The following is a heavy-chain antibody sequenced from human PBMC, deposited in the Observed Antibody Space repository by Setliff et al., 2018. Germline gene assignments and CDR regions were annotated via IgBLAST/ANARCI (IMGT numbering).Heavy chain of an antibody. J-gene: IGHJ4*02. Sequence: PSETLSLTCNVSGDSISSTYHWGWIRQSPGKGLEWIGTIYHSGNTYYNPSLNSRLTMSVDTSKNQLSLKVDSVTAADTAMYYCARDPRDVYRRGGDCWGPGTLVTVSS. CDR1: GDSISSTYH. V-gene: IGHV4-38-2*02. D-gene: IGHD4-4*01. CDR3: ARDPRDVYRRGGDC. CDR2: IYHSGNT.